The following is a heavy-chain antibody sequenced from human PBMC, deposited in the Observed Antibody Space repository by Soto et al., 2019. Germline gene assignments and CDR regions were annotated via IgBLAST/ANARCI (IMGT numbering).Heavy chain of an antibody. Sequence: GGSLRLSCAASGFTFEDYAMHWVRQAPGKGLEWVAGITWNSGTVGYGDSVKGRFTITRDNAKNSLYLQMNSLRGEDTALYYCAREILTGYPTTKYGMDVWGQGTTVTVSS. D-gene: IGHD3-9*01. CDR3: AREILTGYPTTKYGMDV. CDR2: ITWNSGTV. V-gene: IGHV3-9*01. J-gene: IGHJ6*02. CDR1: GFTFEDYA.